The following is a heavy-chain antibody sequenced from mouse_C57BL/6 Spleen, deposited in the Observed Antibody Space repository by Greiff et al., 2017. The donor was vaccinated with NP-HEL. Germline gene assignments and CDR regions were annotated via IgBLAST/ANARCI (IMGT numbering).Heavy chain of an antibody. CDR1: GYTFTDYE. CDR3: TREIYYGNYDYAMDY. J-gene: IGHJ4*01. D-gene: IGHD2-1*01. V-gene: IGHV1-15*01. CDR2: IDPETGGT. Sequence: VKLQESGAELVRPGASVTLSCKASGYTFTDYEMHWVKQTPVHGLEWIGAIDPETGGTAYNQKFKGKAILTADKSSSTAYMELRSLTSEDSAVYYCTREIYYGNYDYAMDYWGQGTSVTVSS.